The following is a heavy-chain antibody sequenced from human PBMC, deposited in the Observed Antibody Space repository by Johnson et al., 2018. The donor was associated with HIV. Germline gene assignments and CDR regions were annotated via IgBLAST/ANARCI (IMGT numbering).Heavy chain of an antibody. CDR2: TRNKANSYTA. J-gene: IGHJ3*02. CDR1: GFTFSDHY. Sequence: VQLVESGGGLVQPGGSLRLSCAASGFTFSDHYMDCVRQAPGKGLEWVGRTRNKANSYTAEYAASVKGRFTISREDSKNSLYLQMNSLKTEDTAVYYCVRVELGAFDIWGQGTMVTVSS. V-gene: IGHV3-72*01. CDR3: VRVELGAFDI. D-gene: IGHD1-7*01.